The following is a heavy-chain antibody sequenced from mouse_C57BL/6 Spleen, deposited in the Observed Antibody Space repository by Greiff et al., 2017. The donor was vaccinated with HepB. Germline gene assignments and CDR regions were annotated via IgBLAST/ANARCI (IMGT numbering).Heavy chain of an antibody. CDR1: GYTFTNYW. CDR2: IYPGGGYT. V-gene: IGHV1-63*01. Sequence: LEESGAELVRPGTSVKMSCKASGYTFTNYWIGWAKQRPGHGLEWIGDIYPGGGYTNYNEKFKGKATLTADKSSSTAYMQFSSLTSEDSAIYYCARKGTYYSNWYFDVWGTGTTVTVSS. D-gene: IGHD2-5*01. CDR3: ARKGTYYSNWYFDV. J-gene: IGHJ1*03.